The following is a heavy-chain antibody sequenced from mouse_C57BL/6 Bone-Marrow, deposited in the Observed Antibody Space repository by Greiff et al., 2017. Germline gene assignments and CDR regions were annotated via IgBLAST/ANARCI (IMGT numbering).Heavy chain of an antibody. J-gene: IGHJ1*03. CDR3: ARHRRGRNYWYFDV. CDR1: GFTFSDYG. V-gene: IGHV5-15*01. Sequence: EVMLVESGGGLVQPGGSLKLSCAASGFTFSDYGMAWVRQAPRKGPEWVAFISNLAYSIYYADTVTGRFTISRENAKNTLYLEMSSLRSEDTAMYYCARHRRGRNYWYFDVWGTGTTVTVSS. CDR2: ISNLAYSI.